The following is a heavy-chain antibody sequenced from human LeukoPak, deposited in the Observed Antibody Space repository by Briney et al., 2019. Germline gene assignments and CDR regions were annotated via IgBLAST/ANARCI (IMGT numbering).Heavy chain of an antibody. J-gene: IGHJ4*02. Sequence: GGSLRLSCAASGFTFSSYAMSWVRQAPGKGLEWVSAISGSGGSTYYADSVKGRFTISRDNSKNTLYLQMNSLRAEDTAVYYCAKGPYYYDSSGYPPAGYYFDYWGQGTLVTVSS. V-gene: IGHV3-23*01. CDR1: GFTFSSYA. CDR3: AKGPYYYDSSGYPPAGYYFDY. CDR2: ISGSGGST. D-gene: IGHD3-22*01.